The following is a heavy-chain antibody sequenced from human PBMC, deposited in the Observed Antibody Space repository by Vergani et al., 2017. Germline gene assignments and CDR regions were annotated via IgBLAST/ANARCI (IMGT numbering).Heavy chain of an antibody. Sequence: QVQLVQSGAEVKKPGSSAKVSCKASGGTFSSYAISWVRQAPGQGLEWMGGIIPIFGTANYAQKFQGRVTITADESTSTAYMELSSLRSEDTAVYYCARVISRRRLSIDSSSWYGFDYWGQGTLVTVSS. D-gene: IGHD6-13*01. CDR1: GGTFSSYA. J-gene: IGHJ4*02. CDR3: ARVISRRRLSIDSSSWYGFDY. CDR2: IIPIFGTA. V-gene: IGHV1-69*01.